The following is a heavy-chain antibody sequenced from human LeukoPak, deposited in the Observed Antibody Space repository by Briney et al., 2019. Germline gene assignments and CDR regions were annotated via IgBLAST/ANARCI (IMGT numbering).Heavy chain of an antibody. J-gene: IGHJ4*02. V-gene: IGHV1-2*02. Sequence: ASVKVSCKASGYTFTSYDINWVRQAPGQGLEWMGWINPNSGGTNYAQKFQGRVTMTRDTSISTAYMELSRLRSDDTAVYYCARGSQKISGSYPLFYVYWGQGTLVTVSS. D-gene: IGHD1-26*01. CDR3: ARGSQKISGSYPLFYVY. CDR2: INPNSGGT. CDR1: GYTFTSYD.